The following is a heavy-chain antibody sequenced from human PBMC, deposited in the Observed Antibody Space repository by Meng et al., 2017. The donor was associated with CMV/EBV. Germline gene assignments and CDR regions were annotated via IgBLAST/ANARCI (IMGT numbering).Heavy chain of an antibody. CDR1: GGSISSYY. CDR3: ASKGYCSGGSCYSTYYYGMDV. J-gene: IGHJ6*02. CDR2: IYYSGST. Sequence: SETLSLTCTVSGGSISSYYWSWIRQPPGKGLEWFGYIYYSGSTNYNPSLKSRVTISVDTSKNQFSLKLSSVTAADTAVYYCASKGYCSGGSCYSTYYYGMDVWGQGTMVTVSS. D-gene: IGHD2-15*01. V-gene: IGHV4-59*01.